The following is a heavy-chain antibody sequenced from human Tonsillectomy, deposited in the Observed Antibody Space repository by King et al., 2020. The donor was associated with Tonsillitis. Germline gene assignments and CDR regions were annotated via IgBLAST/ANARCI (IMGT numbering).Heavy chain of an antibody. CDR2: INPDGTYI. J-gene: IGHJ4*02. Sequence: VQLVESGGGLIQPGGSLRLSCAASGFAFSTYWMFWVRHGPGKGLEWVSRINPDGTYIRYADSVMGRFTISRDNAKNTLFLHLSSLRAEDTAVYYCAREFWGAGDYWGQGTQVFVSS. CDR3: AREFWGAGDY. V-gene: IGHV3-74*01. CDR1: GFAFSTYW. D-gene: IGHD3-16*01.